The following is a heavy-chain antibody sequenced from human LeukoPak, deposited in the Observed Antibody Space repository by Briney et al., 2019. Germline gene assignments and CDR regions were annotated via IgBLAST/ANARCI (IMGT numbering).Heavy chain of an antibody. CDR2: IYSGGST. CDR1: GFTVSSNY. CDR3: ARSIWYYYGSGSPLYGMDV. J-gene: IGHJ6*02. Sequence: PGGSLRLSCAASGFTVSSNYMSWVRQAPGKGLEWVSVIYSGGSTYYADSVKGRFTISRDDSKNTLHLQMNSLRAEDTAVYYCARSIWYYYGSGSPLYGMDVWGQGTTVTVSS. V-gene: IGHV3-53*01. D-gene: IGHD3-10*01.